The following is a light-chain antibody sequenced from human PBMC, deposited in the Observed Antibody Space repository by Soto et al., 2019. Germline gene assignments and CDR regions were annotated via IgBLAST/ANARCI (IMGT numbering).Light chain of an antibody. CDR2: YDD. J-gene: IGLJ2*01. CDR3: VTWDDSLNGQV. CDR1: RSNIGNNA. Sequence: QSVLTQPPSVSGAPRQRVTISCSGSRSNIGNNAVNWYQQFPGRAPKLLIYYDDLLPSGVSDRFSGSKSGTSASLAISGLQSEDEADYYCVTWDDSLNGQVFGGGTKLTVL. V-gene: IGLV1-36*01.